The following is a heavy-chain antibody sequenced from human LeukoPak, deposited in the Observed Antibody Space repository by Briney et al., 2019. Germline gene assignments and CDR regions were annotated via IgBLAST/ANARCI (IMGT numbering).Heavy chain of an antibody. Sequence: ASVKVSCKASGYTFTSYGINWVRQAPGQGLEWMGWISAYNGNTNYAQRLQGRVTMTTDTSTSTAYMELRSLRSDDTAVYYCARARRVGPIGGWFDPWGQGTLVTVSS. D-gene: IGHD3-16*01. V-gene: IGHV1-18*01. CDR3: ARARRVGPIGGWFDP. CDR2: ISAYNGNT. J-gene: IGHJ5*02. CDR1: GYTFTSYG.